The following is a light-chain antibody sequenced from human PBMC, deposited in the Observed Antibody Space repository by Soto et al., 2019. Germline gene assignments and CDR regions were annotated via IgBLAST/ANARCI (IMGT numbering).Light chain of an antibody. CDR1: SSDIGAYNY. CDR3: ISYTNKNTPYV. CDR2: DVS. J-gene: IGLJ1*01. Sequence: QSALTQSASVSGSPGQSITISCTGTSSDIGAYNYVSWYQQHPGKAPKVMIHDVSNRPSGVSSRFSGSKSGNTASLTISGPRPEDEANYTCISYTNKNTPYVFETGPKFT. V-gene: IGLV2-14*01.